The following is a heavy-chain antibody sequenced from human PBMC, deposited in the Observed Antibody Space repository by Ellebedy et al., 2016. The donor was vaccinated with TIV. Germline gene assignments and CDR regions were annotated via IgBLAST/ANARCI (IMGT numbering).Heavy chain of an antibody. V-gene: IGHV3-7*04. D-gene: IGHD3-16*01. Sequence: GESLKISCEASGFTFTSHWMGWVRQAPGEGLEFVANINQDGSANSDVDSVRGRFTISRDNAKNSLYLQMNSLRVEYAAVYYRVRVPGEDWEFHYWGPGTLVTVSS. CDR2: INQDGSAN. CDR3: VRVPGEDWEFHY. J-gene: IGHJ4*02. CDR1: GFTFTSHW.